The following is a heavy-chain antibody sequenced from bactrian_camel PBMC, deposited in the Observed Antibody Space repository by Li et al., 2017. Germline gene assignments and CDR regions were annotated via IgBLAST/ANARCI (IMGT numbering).Heavy chain of an antibody. V-gene: IGHV3S53*01. CDR3: VRTYSDSDYRRPRENEYNY. CDR2: IDHDGST. CDR1: YSTYC. D-gene: IGHD4*01. J-gene: IGHJ4*01. Sequence: QLVESGGGLVQPGGSLRLSCAASYSTYCMGWFRQAPGKEREGVASIDHDGSTTYADSAKGRFTISRDNAKNTVYLQMNSLKPEDTAVYYCVRTYSDSDYRRPRENEYNYWGQGTQVTVS.